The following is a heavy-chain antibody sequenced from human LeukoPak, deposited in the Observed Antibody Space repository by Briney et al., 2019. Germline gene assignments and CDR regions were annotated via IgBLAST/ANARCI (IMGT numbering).Heavy chain of an antibody. Sequence: GGSLRLSCAGSGFTFSFYAMNWVRQAPGKGLEWVSSISGSSGYFYYADSVKGRFTISRDNAKNSLYLEMNSLRAEDTAVYYCATNSPDSSGWYARPFERWGQGTLVTVSS. V-gene: IGHV3-21*01. J-gene: IGHJ4*02. D-gene: IGHD6-19*01. CDR1: GFTFSFYA. CDR3: ATNSPDSSGWYARPFER. CDR2: ISGSSGYF.